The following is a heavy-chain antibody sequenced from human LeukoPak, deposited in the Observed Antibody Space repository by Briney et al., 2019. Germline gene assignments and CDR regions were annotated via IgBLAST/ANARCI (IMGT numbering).Heavy chain of an antibody. CDR3: ARSDRRQYPRDY. J-gene: IGHJ4*02. Sequence: ASVKVSCKASGYTFSNSGITWVRQAPGQGLEWMGWISAYNGNTNYAQKLQGRVTMTTDTSTSTAYMELRSLRSDDTAVYYCARSDRRQYPRDYWGQGTLVTVSS. D-gene: IGHD2-2*01. V-gene: IGHV1-18*01. CDR2: ISAYNGNT. CDR1: GYTFSNSG.